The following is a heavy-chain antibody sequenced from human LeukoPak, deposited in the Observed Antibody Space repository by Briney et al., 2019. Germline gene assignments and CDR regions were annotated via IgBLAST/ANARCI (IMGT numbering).Heavy chain of an antibody. D-gene: IGHD2-2*01. CDR2: ISSSGSTI. Sequence: GGSLRLSCAASGFTFSSYEMNWVRQAPGKGLEWVSYISSSGSTIYYADSVKGRFTISRDNAKNSLYLQMNSLRAEDTAVYYCAKGTTSHSMRYFDYWGQGTLVTVSS. CDR3: AKGTTSHSMRYFDY. CDR1: GFTFSSYE. J-gene: IGHJ4*02. V-gene: IGHV3-48*03.